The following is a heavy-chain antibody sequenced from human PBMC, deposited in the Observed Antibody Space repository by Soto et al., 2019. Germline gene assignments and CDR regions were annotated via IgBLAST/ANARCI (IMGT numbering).Heavy chain of an antibody. CDR3: STGPIGRISSVPFRYYYGLDS. V-gene: IGHV3-15*01. J-gene: IGHJ6*02. D-gene: IGHD6-6*01. Sequence: PGGSLRLSCEASEFTFSQAWMSWVRQAPGRRLEWIGLIKRKTDGGTTDYAAPVKGRFTISRDDSANRLYLHMNSLKIEDTGVYYCSTGPIGRISSVPFRYYYGLDSWGQGTTVTVSS. CDR2: IKRKTDGGTT. CDR1: EFTFSQAW.